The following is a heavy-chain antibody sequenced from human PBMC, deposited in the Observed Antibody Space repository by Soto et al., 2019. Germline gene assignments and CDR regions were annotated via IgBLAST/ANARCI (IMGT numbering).Heavy chain of an antibody. CDR1: GGSVSSGSYY. CDR2: IYYSGST. Sequence: SETLSLTCTVSGGSVSSGSYYWSWIRQPPGKGLEWIGYIYYSGSTNYNPSLKSRVTISVDTSKNQFSLKLSSVTAADTAVYYCARDRVEIAAAGIFDYWGQGTLVTVSS. V-gene: IGHV4-61*01. CDR3: ARDRVEIAAAGIFDY. D-gene: IGHD6-13*01. J-gene: IGHJ4*02.